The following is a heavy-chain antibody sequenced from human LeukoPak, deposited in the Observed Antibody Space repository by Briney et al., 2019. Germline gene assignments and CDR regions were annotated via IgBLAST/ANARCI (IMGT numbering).Heavy chain of an antibody. D-gene: IGHD1-1*01. CDR3: AKGGLIWNYYYY. CDR1: GFTFSSYA. CDR2: ISGSGGST. J-gene: IGHJ4*02. V-gene: IGHV3-23*01. Sequence: GGSLRLSCAASGFTFSSYAMSWVRQAPGKGLEWVSAISGSGGSTYYADSVKGRFTISRDNSKNTLYLQMNSLRAEDTAVYYFAKGGLIWNYYYYWGQGNLVTVSS.